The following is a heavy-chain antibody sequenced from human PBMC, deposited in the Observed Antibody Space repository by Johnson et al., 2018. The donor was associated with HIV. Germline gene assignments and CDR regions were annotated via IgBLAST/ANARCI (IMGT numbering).Heavy chain of an antibody. V-gene: IGHV3-30-3*01. Sequence: QVQLVESGGGLVKPGGSLRLSCAASGFTFRSYPMNWVRQAPGKGLEWVAFVSYDGSNKYYAESVKGRFTISRDNAKNSLYLQMNSLRAEDTAVYYCARVNYDSSGSFDIWGQGTMVTVSS. CDR2: VSYDGSNK. D-gene: IGHD3-22*01. CDR3: ARVNYDSSGSFDI. CDR1: GFTFRSYP. J-gene: IGHJ3*02.